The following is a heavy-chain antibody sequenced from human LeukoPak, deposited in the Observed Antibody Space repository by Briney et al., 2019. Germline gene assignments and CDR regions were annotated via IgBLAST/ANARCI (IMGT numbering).Heavy chain of an antibody. J-gene: IGHJ4*02. V-gene: IGHV1-69*01. D-gene: IGHD5-18*01. CDR3: ARDQGYRYGYGDFDY. CDR1: GGTFRSYA. CDR2: IIPIFGTA. Sequence: SVKVSFKASGGTFRSYAISWVRQAPGQGLEWMGGIIPIFGTANYAQKFQGRVTITADESTSTAYMELSSLRSEDTAVYYCARDQGYRYGYGDFDYWGQGTLVTVSS.